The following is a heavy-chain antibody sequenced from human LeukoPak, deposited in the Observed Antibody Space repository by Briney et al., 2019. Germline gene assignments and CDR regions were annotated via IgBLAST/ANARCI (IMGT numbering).Heavy chain of an antibody. J-gene: IGHJ4*02. CDR1: GYTFTGYY. CDR2: IKPNMGGT. V-gene: IGHV1-2*02. CDR3: ARAHLDRLTDY. D-gene: IGHD3-22*01. Sequence: ASVKVSCKASGYTFTGYYMHWVRQAPGQGLEGMGWIKPNMGGTKYAQKFQGKATMTTDTSISTAYMELSRLRSNDTAVYYCARAHLDRLTDYCGQGTLVTVSS.